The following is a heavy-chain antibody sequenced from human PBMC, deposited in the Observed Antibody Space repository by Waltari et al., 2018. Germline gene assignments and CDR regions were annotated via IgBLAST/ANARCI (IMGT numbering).Heavy chain of an antibody. Sequence: EVRLVESGGDLVQPGGSLRLSCAASGFPFSNSWMTWVRQAPGKGLECLANIKTDGGETYYVDSVKGRFSISRDNTKNSLYLQMNSLRADDTAVYYCATDLNGAAHWGQGTLVTVSS. J-gene: IGHJ4*02. V-gene: IGHV3-7*01. CDR2: IKTDGGET. CDR3: ATDLNGAAH. D-gene: IGHD3-10*01. CDR1: GFPFSNSW.